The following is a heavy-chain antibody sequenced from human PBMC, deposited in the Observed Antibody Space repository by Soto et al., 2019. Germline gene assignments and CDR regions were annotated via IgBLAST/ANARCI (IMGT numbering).Heavy chain of an antibody. CDR1: GFTFSSYA. J-gene: IGHJ3*02. D-gene: IGHD3-3*01. CDR3: ARNYDFPPRGGFDI. Sequence: TGGSLRLSCAASGFTFSSYAMHWVRQAPGKGLEWVAVISYDGSNKYYADSVKGRFTISRDNSKNTLYLQMNSLRAEDTAVYYCARNYDFPPRGGFDIWGQGTMVT. V-gene: IGHV3-30-3*01. CDR2: ISYDGSNK.